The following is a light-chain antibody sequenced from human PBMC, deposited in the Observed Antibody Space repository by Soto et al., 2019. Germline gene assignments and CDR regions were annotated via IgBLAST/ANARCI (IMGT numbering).Light chain of an antibody. J-gene: IGKJ1*01. CDR3: QRYGSSPSWP. CDR2: GAS. Sequence: IGMTQSAATVSVSPGERATLSCRASQSCSSNLAWYQQKPGQAPRLLIYGASTRATGIPARFSGSGSGTDFTLTINRLEPEDFAVYYCQRYGSSPSWPFAQVTKVAIK. CDR1: QSCSSN. V-gene: IGKV3-15*01.